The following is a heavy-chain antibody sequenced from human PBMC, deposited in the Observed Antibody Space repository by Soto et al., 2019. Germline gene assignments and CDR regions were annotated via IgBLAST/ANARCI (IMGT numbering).Heavy chain of an antibody. CDR2: IHPSGGGT. V-gene: IGHV1-46*02. D-gene: IGHD2-21*02. J-gene: IGHJ4*02. Sequence: ASVKVSCKPSGYTFNTYYLHWLRQAPGQALEWMGVIHPSGGGTTYAQKFLGRVTVTRDTSTTTVFMELSSLRSDDTAVYYCARGGHIAVVTASFDYWGQRTLLPVSS. CDR3: ARGGHIAVVTASFDY. CDR1: GYTFNTYY.